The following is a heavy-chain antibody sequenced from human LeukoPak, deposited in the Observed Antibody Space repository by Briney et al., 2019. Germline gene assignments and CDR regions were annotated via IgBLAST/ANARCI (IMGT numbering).Heavy chain of an antibody. V-gene: IGHV3-74*01. CDR3: ARETSGSFPY. J-gene: IGHJ4*02. D-gene: IGHD2-15*01. CDR1: GFTFSNYW. Sequence: GGSLRLSCTASGFTFSNYWMQWVRQVPGKGLVWVSRINGDGSSPSYADSVKGRFTIFRDNSKNTLYLQMNNLSAEDTAVYYCARETSGSFPYWGQGTLVTVSS. CDR2: INGDGSSP.